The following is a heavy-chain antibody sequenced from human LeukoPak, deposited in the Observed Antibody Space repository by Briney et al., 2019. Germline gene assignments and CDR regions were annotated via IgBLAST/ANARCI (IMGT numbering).Heavy chain of an antibody. D-gene: IGHD1-14*01. Sequence: GASVKVSCKASGYTFTSYGITWVRQAPGQGLEWMGWINANNGNTNYAQNLQGRVTMTRDTSTSTAYMELRSLRSDDTAVYYCARRKPYVLDAFDIWGQGTMVTVSS. CDR3: ARRKPYVLDAFDI. J-gene: IGHJ3*02. V-gene: IGHV1-18*01. CDR2: INANNGNT. CDR1: GYTFTSYG.